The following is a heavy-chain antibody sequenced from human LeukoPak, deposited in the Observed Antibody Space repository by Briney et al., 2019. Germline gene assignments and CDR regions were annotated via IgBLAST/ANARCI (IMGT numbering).Heavy chain of an antibody. CDR1: GFTFSSYG. D-gene: IGHD2-15*01. J-gene: IGHJ4*02. CDR2: ISYDGSNK. CDR3: AEAGKRYCSGGSCYSPDLGGY. V-gene: IGHV3-30*18. Sequence: GGSLRLSCAASGFTFSSYGMHWVRQAPGKGLEWVAVISYDGSNKYYADSVKGRFTISRDNSKNTLYLQMNSLRAEDTAVYYCAEAGKRYCSGGSCYSPDLGGYWGQGTLVTVSS.